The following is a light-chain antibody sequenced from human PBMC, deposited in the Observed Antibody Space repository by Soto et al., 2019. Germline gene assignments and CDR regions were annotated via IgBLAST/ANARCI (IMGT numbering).Light chain of an antibody. CDR2: AAS. CDR1: QGISSY. Sequence: AIRMTQSPSSFSASTGDRVTITCLASQGISSYLAWYQQKPGKAPKLLIYAASTLQSGVPSRFSGSGSGTDCTLTISCLQSEDVATYYCQQSYSTPQTFGQGTKVDI. V-gene: IGKV1-8*01. CDR3: QQSYSTPQT. J-gene: IGKJ1*01.